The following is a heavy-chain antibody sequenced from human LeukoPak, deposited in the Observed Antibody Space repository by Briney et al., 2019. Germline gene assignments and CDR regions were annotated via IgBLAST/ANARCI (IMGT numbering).Heavy chain of an antibody. V-gene: IGHV4-59*01. D-gene: IGHD1-26*01. Sequence: SETLSLTCSVSGGSISSYYWSWTRQSPGKGLEWIGYIYYSGSTNYNPSLKSRVTMSVDTSKNQFSLKLSSVTAADTAVYYCARVGGSYFLDAFDIWGQGTKVTVSS. CDR1: GGSISSYY. CDR2: IYYSGST. CDR3: ARVGGSYFLDAFDI. J-gene: IGHJ3*02.